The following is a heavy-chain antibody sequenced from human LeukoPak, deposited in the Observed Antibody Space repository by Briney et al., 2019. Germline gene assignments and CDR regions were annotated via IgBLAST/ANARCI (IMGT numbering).Heavy chain of an antibody. D-gene: IGHD6-19*01. CDR1: GFTFGDYL. Sequence: PGRSLRLSCTASGFTFGDYLMSWFRQAPGKGLEWIGFISGGTTEYAASVKGRFTISRDDSTSIAYLQMNSLTTEDTAVYYCSRGSGWLPVYWGQGTLVTVPS. CDR2: ISGGTT. V-gene: IGHV3-49*03. CDR3: SRGSGWLPVY. J-gene: IGHJ4*02.